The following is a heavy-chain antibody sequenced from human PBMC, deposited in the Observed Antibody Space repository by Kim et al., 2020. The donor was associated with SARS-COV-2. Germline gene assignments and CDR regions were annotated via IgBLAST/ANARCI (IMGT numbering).Heavy chain of an antibody. CDR1: GGTFSSYA. CDR3: ARERGGYCSGGSCYVSWFDP. V-gene: IGHV1-69*13. Sequence: SVKVSCKASGGTFSSYAISWVRQAPGQGLEWMGGIIPIFGTANYAQKFQGRVTITADESTSTAYMELSSLRSEDTAVYYCARERGGYCSGGSCYVSWFDPWGQGTLVTVSS. J-gene: IGHJ5*02. D-gene: IGHD2-15*01. CDR2: IIPIFGTA.